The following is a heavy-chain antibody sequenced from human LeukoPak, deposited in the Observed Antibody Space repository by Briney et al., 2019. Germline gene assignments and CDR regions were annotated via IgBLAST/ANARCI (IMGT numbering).Heavy chain of an antibody. CDR2: IIPIFGTA. Sequence: GSSVKVSCKASGGTFSSYAISWVRQAPGQGLEWMGGIIPIFGTANYAQKFQGRVTITADESTSTAYMELSSLRPEDTAVYYCVRGDYCSGGSCLLDYWGQGTPVTVSS. V-gene: IGHV1-69*01. J-gene: IGHJ4*02. D-gene: IGHD2-15*01. CDR1: GGTFSSYA. CDR3: VRGDYCSGGSCLLDY.